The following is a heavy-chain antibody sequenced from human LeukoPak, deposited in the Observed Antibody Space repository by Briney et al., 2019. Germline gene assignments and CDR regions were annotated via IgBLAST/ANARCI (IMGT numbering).Heavy chain of an antibody. CDR3: ARASSRPGSNYVDYYYMDV. CDR2: IYYSGST. J-gene: IGHJ6*03. V-gene: IGHV4-39*07. Sequence: PSETLSLTCTVSGGSISSSSYYWGWIRQPPGKGLEWIGSIYYSGSTYYNPSLKSRVTISVDTSKNQFSLKLSSVTAADTAVYYCARASSRPGSNYVDYYYMDVWGKGTTVTVSS. CDR1: GGSISSSSYY. D-gene: IGHD4-11*01.